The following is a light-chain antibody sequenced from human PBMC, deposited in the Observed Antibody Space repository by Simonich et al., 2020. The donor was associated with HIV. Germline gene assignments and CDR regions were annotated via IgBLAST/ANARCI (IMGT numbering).Light chain of an antibody. J-gene: IGLJ2*01. CDR2: DVR. CDR3: SSYTSISTLDVV. CDR1: SSDVGGYNY. Sequence: QSALTQPASVSGSPGQSITISCTGTSSDVGGYNYVSWYQQPPGKAPKLMIYDVRNRPSGVSNRFSGYKSGNTASLTISGLQSEDEADYYCSSYTSISTLDVVFGGGTKLTVL. V-gene: IGLV2-14*01.